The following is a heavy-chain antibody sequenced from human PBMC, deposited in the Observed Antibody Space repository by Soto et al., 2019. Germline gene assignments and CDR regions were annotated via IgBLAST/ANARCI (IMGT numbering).Heavy chain of an antibody. CDR1: GFTFSSYA. V-gene: IGHV3-23*01. CDR2: ITDNTGKT. J-gene: IGHJ4*01. D-gene: IGHD3-22*01. CDR3: AKDRGGGYFVPFDY. Sequence: DVQLLESGGGLVQPGGSLILSCAASGFTFSSYAMNWVRQAPGTGLEWISSITDNTGKTDYADSVKGRFTVTRDNVKNTLNLEMNSLRVEDTATYYCAKDRGGGYFVPFDYWGQGARVTVSS.